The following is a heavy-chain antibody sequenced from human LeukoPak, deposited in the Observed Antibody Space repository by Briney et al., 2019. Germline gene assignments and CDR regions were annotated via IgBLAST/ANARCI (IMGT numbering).Heavy chain of an antibody. J-gene: IGHJ4*02. Sequence: GASVKVSCKASGGTFSSYAISWVRQAPGQGLEWMGGIVPIFGTANYAQKFQGRVTITADESTSTAYMELSSLRAEDTAVYYCAKDWYSSGWYVDFDYWGQGTLVTVSS. CDR1: GGTFSSYA. D-gene: IGHD6-19*01. CDR3: AKDWYSSGWYVDFDY. V-gene: IGHV1-69*13. CDR2: IVPIFGTA.